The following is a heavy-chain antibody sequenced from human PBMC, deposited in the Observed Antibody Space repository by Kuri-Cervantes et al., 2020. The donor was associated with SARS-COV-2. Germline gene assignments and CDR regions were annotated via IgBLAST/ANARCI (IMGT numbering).Heavy chain of an antibody. D-gene: IGHD3-3*01. J-gene: IGHJ6*02. CDR2: IYRGGTT. CDR1: GFTVSRNY. Sequence: GESLKISCAVSGFTVSRNYMSWVRQAPGKGLEWVSIIYRGGTTYYADSVKGRFTISRDISKDTVYLQMDTLRAEDTAVYYCARHHDFWNDGMDVWSQGTTVTVSS. CDR3: ARHHDFWNDGMDV. V-gene: IGHV3-53*01.